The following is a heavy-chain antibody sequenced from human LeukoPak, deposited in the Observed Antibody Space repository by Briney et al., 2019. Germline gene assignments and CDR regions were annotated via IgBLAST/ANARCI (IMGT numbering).Heavy chain of an antibody. J-gene: IGHJ4*02. CDR3: AKVDLSIAAAGTGYFDY. V-gene: IGHV3-23*01. D-gene: IGHD6-13*01. CDR1: GFTFSSYA. CDR2: ISGSGGST. Sequence: PGGSLRLSCAASGFTFSSYAMSWVRQAPGKGLEWVSAISGSGGSTYYADSVKGRFTISRDNSNNTLYLQMNSLRAEDTAVYYCAKVDLSIAAAGTGYFDYWGQGTLVTVSS.